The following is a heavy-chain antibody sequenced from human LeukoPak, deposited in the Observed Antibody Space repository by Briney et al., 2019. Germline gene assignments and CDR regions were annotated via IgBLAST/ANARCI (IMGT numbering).Heavy chain of an antibody. J-gene: IGHJ4*02. CDR2: ISSSSSYI. V-gene: IGHV3-21*01. Sequence: GGSLRLSSAASGFTFSSYSMNWVRQAPGKGLEWVSSISSSSSYIYYADSVKGRFTISRDNAKNSLYLQMNSLRAEDTAVYYCARMIGITMIVSAIDYWGQGTLVTVSS. D-gene: IGHD3-22*01. CDR3: ARMIGITMIVSAIDY. CDR1: GFTFSSYS.